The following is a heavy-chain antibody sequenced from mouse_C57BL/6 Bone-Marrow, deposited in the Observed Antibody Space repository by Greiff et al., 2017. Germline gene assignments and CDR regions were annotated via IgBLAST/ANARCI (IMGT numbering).Heavy chain of an antibody. CDR3: VSAANWDDAMDY. CDR2: IRSKSNNYAT. Sequence: EVQLVESGGGLVQPKGSLKLSCAASGFSFNTYAMNWVRQAPGTGLEWVARIRSKSNNYATYYADSVKARFTISRDASESMLYLQMNNLKTEDTAMDYCVSAANWDDAMDYWGQGTSVTVSS. CDR1: GFSFNTYA. D-gene: IGHD4-1*01. V-gene: IGHV10-1*01. J-gene: IGHJ4*01.